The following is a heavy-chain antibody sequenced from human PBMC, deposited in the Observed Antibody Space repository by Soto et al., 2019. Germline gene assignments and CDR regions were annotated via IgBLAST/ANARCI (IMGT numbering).Heavy chain of an antibody. CDR1: GYTFTGYY. D-gene: IGHD6-19*01. V-gene: IGHV1-2*04. Sequence: QVQLVQSGAEVKKPGTSVKVSCKASGYTFTGYYMHWVRQAPGQGLEWMGWINPNSGGTNYAQKFQGWVTMTRDTSISTAYMELSRLRSDDTAVYYCARRDSSGWYFSRWYFDLWGRGTLVTVSS. CDR3: ARRDSSGWYFSRWYFDL. CDR2: INPNSGGT. J-gene: IGHJ2*01.